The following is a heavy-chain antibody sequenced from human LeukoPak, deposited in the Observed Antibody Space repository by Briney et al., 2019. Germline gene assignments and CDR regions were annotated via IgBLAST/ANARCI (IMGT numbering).Heavy chain of an antibody. Sequence: PGGSLRLSCAASGLTFSNYGMNWVRQAPGKGLEWVSAISGSGGSTYYADSVKGRFTIPRDNSKNTLYLQMNSLRAEDTAVYYCARDWTKWELLQSPFDYWGQGTLVTVSS. CDR2: ISGSGGST. CDR1: GLTFSNYG. CDR3: ARDWTKWELLQSPFDY. D-gene: IGHD1-26*01. V-gene: IGHV3-23*01. J-gene: IGHJ4*02.